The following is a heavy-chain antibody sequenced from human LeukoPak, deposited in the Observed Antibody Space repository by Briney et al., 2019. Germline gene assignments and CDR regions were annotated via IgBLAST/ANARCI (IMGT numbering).Heavy chain of an antibody. CDR2: ISASGHST. J-gene: IGHJ1*01. Sequence: GGSLRLSCAASGFTFSSYDMGWVRQAPGQGLEWVSAISASGHSTYYADSLLGRFTISRDNSDNTLFLQMNTLRAEDTAIYYCASRSGSYYGYFQHWGQGTLAIVSS. V-gene: IGHV3-23*01. CDR3: ASRSGSYYGYFQH. D-gene: IGHD1-26*01. CDR1: GFTFSSYD.